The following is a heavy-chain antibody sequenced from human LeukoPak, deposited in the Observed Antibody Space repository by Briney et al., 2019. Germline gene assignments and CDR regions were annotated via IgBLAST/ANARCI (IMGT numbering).Heavy chain of an antibody. Sequence: GGSLRLSCAASGFTFGSYAMSWVRQAPGKGLEWVSTIHSSGGDTYYADSAKGRFTISRDSSRNTLYLQMNSLRAEDTALYYCAKVRSRFFDYWGQGTLVTVSS. CDR3: AKVRSRFFDY. CDR1: GFTFGSYA. J-gene: IGHJ4*02. V-gene: IGHV3-23*01. D-gene: IGHD3-3*01. CDR2: IHSSGGDT.